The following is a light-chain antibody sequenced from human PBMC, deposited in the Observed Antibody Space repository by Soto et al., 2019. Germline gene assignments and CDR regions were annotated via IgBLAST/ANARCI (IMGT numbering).Light chain of an antibody. CDR1: SDDIGNFNL. CDR2: EVN. CDR3: CSYAGSRWV. J-gene: IGLJ3*02. Sequence: QSALTQPASVSGSPGQSITFSRTGSSDDIGNFNLVSWYQQYPGKAPKLILYEVNKRPLGVSDRFSGSKSGNTASLTISGLQAEDEADYHCCSYAGSRWVFGGGTQLTVL. V-gene: IGLV2-23*02.